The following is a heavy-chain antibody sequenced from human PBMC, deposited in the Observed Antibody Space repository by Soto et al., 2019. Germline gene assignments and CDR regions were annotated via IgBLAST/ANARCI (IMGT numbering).Heavy chain of an antibody. CDR3: VTENGDNWTYEVY. CDR2: VYTSGNS. Sequence: QVQLQESGPGLVKPSETLSLTCTVSGGSISHYSCSWIRQSAGKGLEWIGRVYTSGNSHYNPSLRSRVSISVDKARKQFSLRVTSVTAADPALYYCVTENGDNWTYEVYWGQGTPVTVSS. J-gene: IGHJ4*02. D-gene: IGHD1-7*01. CDR1: GGSISHYS. V-gene: IGHV4-4*07.